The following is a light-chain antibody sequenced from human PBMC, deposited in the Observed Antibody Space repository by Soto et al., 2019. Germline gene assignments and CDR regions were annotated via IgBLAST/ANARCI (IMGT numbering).Light chain of an antibody. CDR2: EVG. CDR1: SSDVGGYNY. J-gene: IGLJ3*02. CDR3: SSYTSSSTPWV. Sequence: QSALTQPASVSGSPGQSITISCTGTSSDVGGYNYVSWYQQHPGKAPKLMIYEVGNRPSGVSNRFSGSKSGNTASLTISGLQAEDEADYYCSSYTSSSTPWVFGGGTQLTVL. V-gene: IGLV2-14*01.